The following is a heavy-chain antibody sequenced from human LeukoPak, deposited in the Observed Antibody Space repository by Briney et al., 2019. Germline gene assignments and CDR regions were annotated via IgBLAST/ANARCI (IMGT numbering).Heavy chain of an antibody. J-gene: IGHJ6*03. CDR3: ATDREYSSSVFGGDYYYMDV. CDR2: INPNSGGT. CDR1: GYTFTSYY. Sequence: GASVKVSCKASGYTFTSYYMHWVRQAPGQGLEWMGWINPNSGGTNYAQKFQGRVTITADTSTDTAYMELSSLRSEDTAVYYCATDREYSSSVFGGDYYYMDVWGKGTTVTVSS. V-gene: IGHV1-2*02. D-gene: IGHD6-6*01.